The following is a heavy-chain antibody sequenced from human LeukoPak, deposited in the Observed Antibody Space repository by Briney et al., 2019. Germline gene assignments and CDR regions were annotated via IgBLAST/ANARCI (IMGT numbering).Heavy chain of an antibody. Sequence: ASVKVSCKAFGYTFTSNYMHWVRHAPGQGPEWMGVISPSGGSTTYAQKFQGRVTMTRDMSTSTVYMELSSLRSEDTAVYYCARQLITVSNWFDPWGQGTLVTVSS. CDR1: GYTFTSNY. CDR2: ISPSGGST. CDR3: ARQLITVSNWFDP. J-gene: IGHJ5*02. V-gene: IGHV1-46*01. D-gene: IGHD2-8*01.